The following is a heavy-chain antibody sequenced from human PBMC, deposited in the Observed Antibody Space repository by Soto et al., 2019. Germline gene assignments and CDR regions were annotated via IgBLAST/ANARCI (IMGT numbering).Heavy chain of an antibody. J-gene: IGHJ4*02. CDR3: ARHMGSSSWWKYYFDY. CDR2: IYDSGDT. CDR1: GGSISDYY. D-gene: IGHD6-13*01. V-gene: IGHV4-59*08. Sequence: PSETLSLTCTVSGGSISDYYWSWIRQPPGKGLEWIGYIYDSGDTSYNPSLKTRVTISVDTSMNQFSLKLSPVTAADTAIYYCARHMGSSSWWKYYFDYWGQGALVTVSS.